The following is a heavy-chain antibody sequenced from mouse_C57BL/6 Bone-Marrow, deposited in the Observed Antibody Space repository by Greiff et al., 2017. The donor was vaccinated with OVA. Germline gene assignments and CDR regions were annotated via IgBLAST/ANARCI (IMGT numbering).Heavy chain of an antibody. J-gene: IGHJ1*03. V-gene: IGHV1-69*01. Sequence: VQLQQPGAELVMPGASVKLSCKASGYTFTSYWMHWVKQRPGQGLEWIGEIDPSDSYTNYNQKFKGKSTLTVDKSSSTAYMQLSSLTSEDSAVYYCAREEYYESSPGVWGTGTTVTVSS. CDR3: AREEYYESSPGV. CDR2: IDPSDSYT. CDR1: GYTFTSYW. D-gene: IGHD1-1*01.